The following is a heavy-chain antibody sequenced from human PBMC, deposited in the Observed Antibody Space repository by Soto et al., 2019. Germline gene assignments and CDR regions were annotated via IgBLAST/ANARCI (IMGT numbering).Heavy chain of an antibody. CDR3: ARDQTTEVVMSASDI. Sequence: GGPRRLSCTASGFTFSYYYMSGIRQAPGKGLEWVSYISSSGSTIYYADSVNGRFTISRDNAKNSLYLQMNSLRAEDTAVYYCARDQTTEVVMSASDIWGQGTMVTVPS. J-gene: IGHJ3*02. V-gene: IGHV3-11*01. D-gene: IGHD3-22*01. CDR2: ISSSGSTI. CDR1: GFTFSYYY.